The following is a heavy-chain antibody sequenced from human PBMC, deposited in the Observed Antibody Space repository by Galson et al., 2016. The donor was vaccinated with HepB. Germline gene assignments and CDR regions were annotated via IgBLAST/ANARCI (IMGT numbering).Heavy chain of an antibody. V-gene: IGHV4-4*02. J-gene: IGHJ4*02. CDR3: AAFDLWNGYGY. CDR1: TGSISSSNW. D-gene: IGHD3-3*01. Sequence: SETLSLTCAVSTGSISSSNWWSWVRQPPGKGLEWIGEIYHSGTSNYNPSLKSRVTISVDKSKNQFSLRLTSVTAADTAIYYCAAFDLWNGYGYWGQGILVSVSS. CDR2: IYHSGTS.